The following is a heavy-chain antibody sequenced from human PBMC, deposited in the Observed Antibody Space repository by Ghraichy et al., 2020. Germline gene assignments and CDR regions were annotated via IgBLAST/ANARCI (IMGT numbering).Heavy chain of an antibody. CDR2: INAGNGNT. J-gene: IGHJ5*02. V-gene: IGHV1-3*01. CDR1: GYTFTSYA. CDR3: ARDRTTVTTDWFDP. D-gene: IGHD4-11*01. Sequence: ASVKVSCKASGYTFTSYAMHWVRQAPGQRLEWMGWINAGNGNTKYSQKFQGRVTITRDTSASTAYMELSSLRSEDTAVYYCARDRTTVTTDWFDPWGQGTLVTVSS.